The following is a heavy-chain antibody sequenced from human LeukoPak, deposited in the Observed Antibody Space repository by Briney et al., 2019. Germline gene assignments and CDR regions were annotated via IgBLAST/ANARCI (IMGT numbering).Heavy chain of an antibody. Sequence: GGSLRLSCAASGFTFSSYAMSWVRQAPGKGLEWVSAISGSGGSTYYADSVKGRFTISRDNSKNTLYLQMNSLRAEDTAVYYCAKGLPGYSSGWDYFDYWGQGTLVTVSS. CDR2: ISGSGGST. J-gene: IGHJ4*02. D-gene: IGHD6-19*01. V-gene: IGHV3-23*01. CDR3: AKGLPGYSSGWDYFDY. CDR1: GFTFSSYA.